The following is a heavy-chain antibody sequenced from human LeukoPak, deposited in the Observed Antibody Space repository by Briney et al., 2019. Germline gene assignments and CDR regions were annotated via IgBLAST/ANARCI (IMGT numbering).Heavy chain of an antibody. CDR2: ISSSSSYI. CDR3: ARNYGSGSYYTVCFDY. Sequence: GGSLRLSCAASGFTFSSYSMNWVRQAPGKGLEWVSSISSSSSYIYYADLVQGRFTISRDNAKNSLYLQMNSLRAEDTALYYCARNYGSGSYYTVCFDYWGQGTLVTVSS. V-gene: IGHV3-21*04. CDR1: GFTFSSYS. D-gene: IGHD3-10*01. J-gene: IGHJ4*02.